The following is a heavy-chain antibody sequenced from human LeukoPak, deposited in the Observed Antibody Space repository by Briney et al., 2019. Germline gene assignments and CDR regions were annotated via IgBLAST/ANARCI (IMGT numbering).Heavy chain of an antibody. V-gene: IGHV4-39*01. CDR3: ARAYCGGDCSSNWFDP. Sequence: PSETLSLTCTVSGGSISTSNYYWGWIRQPPGKGLEWIGNIFYSGSTYYSPSLKSRVTISVDTSKNQFSLKLSSVTAADTAVYYCARAYCGGDCSSNWFDPWGQGTLVTVSS. J-gene: IGHJ5*02. CDR1: GGSISTSNYY. CDR2: IFYSGST. D-gene: IGHD2-21*02.